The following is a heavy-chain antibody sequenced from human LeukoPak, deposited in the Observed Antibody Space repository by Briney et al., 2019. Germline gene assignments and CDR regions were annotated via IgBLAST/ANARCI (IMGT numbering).Heavy chain of an antibody. D-gene: IGHD2-2*01. Sequence: PGGSLRLSCAASGFTFDDYAMHWVRQGPGKGLEWVSLISGDGGSTYYADSVMGRFTISRDNSKNSLYLHMNSLGTEDTALYYCAKDIGVVVPTALSFDYWGQGTLVTVSS. J-gene: IGHJ4*02. CDR1: GFTFDDYA. CDR3: AKDIGVVVPTALSFDY. CDR2: ISGDGGST. V-gene: IGHV3-43*02.